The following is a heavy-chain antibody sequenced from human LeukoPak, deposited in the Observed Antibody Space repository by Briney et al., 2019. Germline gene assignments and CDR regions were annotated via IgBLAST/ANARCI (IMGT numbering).Heavy chain of an antibody. D-gene: IGHD5-18*01. Sequence: PGGSLRLSCAASGFTFSSYGMHWVRQAPGKGLEWVAVIWYDGSNKYYADSVKGRFTISRDNSKNTLYLQMNSLRAEDTAVYYCAKDTGYSYGIRFDYWGQGALVTVSS. CDR2: IWYDGSNK. J-gene: IGHJ4*02. CDR1: GFTFSSYG. V-gene: IGHV3-33*06. CDR3: AKDTGYSYGIRFDY.